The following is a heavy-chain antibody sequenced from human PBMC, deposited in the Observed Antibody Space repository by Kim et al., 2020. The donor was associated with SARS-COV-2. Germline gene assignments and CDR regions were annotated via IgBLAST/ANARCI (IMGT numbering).Heavy chain of an antibody. CDR3: ARVQYSGIYYFDY. V-gene: IGHV3-48*02. J-gene: IGHJ4*02. D-gene: IGHD1-26*01. Sequence: YAASLKGRFTSSRDNAKNSMSLPMHILRDEDTAVYYCARVQYSGIYYFDYWGQGILVTVSS.